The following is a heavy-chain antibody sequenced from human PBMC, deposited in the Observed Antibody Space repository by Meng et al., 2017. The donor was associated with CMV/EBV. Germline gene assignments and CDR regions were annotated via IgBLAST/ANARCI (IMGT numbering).Heavy chain of an antibody. CDR3: ARATIFGVAPADAFDI. J-gene: IGHJ3*02. D-gene: IGHD3-3*01. Sequence: GESLKISCAASGFTFDDYGMSWVRQAPGKGLEWVSGINWNGGSTGYADSVKGRFTTSRDNAKNSLYLQMNSLRAEDTALYYCARATIFGVAPADAFDIWGQGTMVTVSS. V-gene: IGHV3-20*04. CDR2: INWNGGST. CDR1: GFTFDDYG.